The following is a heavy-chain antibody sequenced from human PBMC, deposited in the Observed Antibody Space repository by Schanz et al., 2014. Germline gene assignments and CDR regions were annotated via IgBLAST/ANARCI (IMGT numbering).Heavy chain of an antibody. D-gene: IGHD3-10*01. CDR3: ARGIITMVRGGDVGAFDI. CDR1: TSLFSRSV. CDR2: MWNDGIKT. V-gene: IGHV3-30*04. J-gene: IGHJ3*02. Sequence: QVDLVESGGGVVQPGRSLTLSCAVSTSLFSRSVIHWVRQAPGKGLEWVAVMWNDGIKTHYADSGKGRFTISRDNSKNTVYLQMNSLRTDDTAMYYCARGIITMVRGGDVGAFDIWGQGTMVTVSS.